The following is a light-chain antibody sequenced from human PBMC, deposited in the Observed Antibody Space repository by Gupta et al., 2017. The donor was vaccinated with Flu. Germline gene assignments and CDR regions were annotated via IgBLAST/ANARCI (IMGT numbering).Light chain of an antibody. CDR1: QGISSY. CDR2: AAS. Sequence: DIQLTQSPSFLSASVGDRVTITSRASQGISSYLAWYQQKPGKAPKLLIYAASTLQSGVPSRFSGSGSGTEFTLTISSLQPEDFATYYCQQLNSYPTFGPGTKVDIK. CDR3: QQLNSYPT. J-gene: IGKJ3*01. V-gene: IGKV1-9*01.